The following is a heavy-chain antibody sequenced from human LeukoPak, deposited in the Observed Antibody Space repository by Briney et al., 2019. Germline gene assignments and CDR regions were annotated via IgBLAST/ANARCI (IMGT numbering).Heavy chain of an antibody. CDR2: IHYTGGT. Sequence: PSETLSLTCSVSGGSISGYYWGWAQQPPGKGLEWIGHIHYTGGTQYSPSLESRVTISVDTSKNHFSLKLRSVTAADTAMYFCTRVDNSGWSDHWGQGALVTVSS. J-gene: IGHJ4*02. V-gene: IGHV4-59*08. CDR1: GGSISGYY. D-gene: IGHD6-19*01. CDR3: TRVDNSGWSDH.